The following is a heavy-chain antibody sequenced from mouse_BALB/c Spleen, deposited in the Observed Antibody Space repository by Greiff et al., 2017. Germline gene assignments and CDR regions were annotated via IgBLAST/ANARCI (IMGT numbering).Heavy chain of an antibody. CDR2: ISYSGST. Sequence: EVKLQESGPGLVKPSQSLSLTCTVTGYSITSDYAWNWIRQFPGNKLEWMGYISYSGSTSYNPSLKSRISITRDTSKNQFFLQLNSVTTEDTATYYCAGGIYYDYCDYWGQGTTLTVSS. V-gene: IGHV3-2*02. CDR1: GYSITSDYA. CDR3: AGGIYYDYCDY. J-gene: IGHJ2*01. D-gene: IGHD2-4*01.